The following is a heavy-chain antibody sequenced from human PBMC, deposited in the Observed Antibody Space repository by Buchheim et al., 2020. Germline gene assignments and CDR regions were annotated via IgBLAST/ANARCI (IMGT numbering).Heavy chain of an antibody. D-gene: IGHD3-10*01. J-gene: IGHJ6*02. Sequence: EVQLVQSGAEVKKPGESLKISCKGSGYSFSNYWIGWVRQMPGKGLEWMGIIYPGDSDTKYSPSFQGQVTISADKSISTASLQWSSLKASDTAMYYCARHVFSGIDYYYYAMDVWGQGTT. V-gene: IGHV5-51*01. CDR3: ARHVFSGIDYYYYAMDV. CDR2: IYPGDSDT. CDR1: GYSFSNYW.